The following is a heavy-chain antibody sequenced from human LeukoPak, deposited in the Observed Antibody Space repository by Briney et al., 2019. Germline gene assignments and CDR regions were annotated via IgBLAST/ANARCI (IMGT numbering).Heavy chain of an antibody. CDR2: ISYDGSNK. CDR1: GFTFSSYA. J-gene: IGHJ4*02. D-gene: IGHD3-22*01. CDR3: ARMYGEADYYDSSGFDY. Sequence: GGSLRLSCAASGFTFSSYAMHWVRQAPGKGLEWVAVISYDGSNKYYADSVKGRFTISRDNSKNTLYLQMNSLSAEDTAVYYCARMYGEADYYDSSGFDYWGQGTLVTVSS. V-gene: IGHV3-30*01.